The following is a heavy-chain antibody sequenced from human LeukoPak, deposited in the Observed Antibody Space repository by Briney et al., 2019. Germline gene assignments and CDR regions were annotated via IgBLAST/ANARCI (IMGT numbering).Heavy chain of an antibody. CDR3: ARVPAETTVFDY. V-gene: IGHV1-46*01. J-gene: IGHJ4*02. Sequence: ASVKVSCKASGYTFTGYYMHWVRQAPGQGLEWMGIINPSGGSTSYAQKFQGRVTMTRDTSTSTVYMELSSLRSEDTAVYYCARVPAETTVFDYWGQGTLVTVSS. CDR2: INPSGGST. CDR1: GYTFTGYY. D-gene: IGHD2-2*01.